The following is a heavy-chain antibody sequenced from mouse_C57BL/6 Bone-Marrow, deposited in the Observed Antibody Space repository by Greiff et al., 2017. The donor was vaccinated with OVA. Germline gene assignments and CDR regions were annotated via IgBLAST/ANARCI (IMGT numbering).Heavy chain of an antibody. Sequence: EVQLQQSGPVLVKPGASVKMSCKASGYTFTDYYMNWVKQSHGKSLEWIGVINPYNGGTSYNQKFKGKATLTVDKSSSTAYMELNSLTSEDSAVYYCASGYYSNYVWVWFAYWGQGTLVTVSA. V-gene: IGHV1-19*01. CDR2: INPYNGGT. D-gene: IGHD2-5*01. CDR3: ASGYYSNYVWVWFAY. CDR1: GYTFTDYY. J-gene: IGHJ3*01.